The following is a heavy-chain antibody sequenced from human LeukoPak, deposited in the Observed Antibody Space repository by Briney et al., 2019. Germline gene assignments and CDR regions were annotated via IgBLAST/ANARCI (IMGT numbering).Heavy chain of an antibody. Sequence: GGSLRLSCAASGFTFSSYWMHWVRQAPGKGLVWVSRIKSDESSTNYADSVKGRFTISRDNAKNTLYLQMNSLRAEDTAVYYCARAPYSSRWYGNAFDIWGQGTMVTVSS. CDR1: GFTFSSYW. J-gene: IGHJ3*02. CDR3: ARAPYSSRWYGNAFDI. CDR2: IKSDESST. V-gene: IGHV3-74*01. D-gene: IGHD6-13*01.